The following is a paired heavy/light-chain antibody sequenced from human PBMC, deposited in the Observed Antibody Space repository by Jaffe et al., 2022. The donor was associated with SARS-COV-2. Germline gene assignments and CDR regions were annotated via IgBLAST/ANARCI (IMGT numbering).Heavy chain of an antibody. V-gene: IGHV3-21*01. D-gene: IGHD3-22*01. J-gene: IGHJ4*02. Sequence: EVQLVESGGGLVKPGGSLRLSCAASGFSFSDYSMNWVRQAPGKGLEWVSSISTNSNYIYYADSVEGRFTISRDNTRNSLYLQMNSLRVEDTAVFYCARDLRYDPYWGQGTLVTVSA. CDR1: GFSFSDYS. CDR3: ARDLRYDPY. CDR2: ISTNSNYI.
Light chain of an antibody. V-gene: IGKV1-17*01. J-gene: IGKJ1*01. CDR1: QAIRND. CDR2: VAS. Sequence: DIQMTQSPSSLSASVGDRVTITCRASQAIRNDLGWYQQKPGKAPKRLIYVASNLESGVPSRFSGSGSGTEFTLTISSLQPEDFATYYCLQHNNYPWTFGQGTKVEIK. CDR3: LQHNNYPWT.